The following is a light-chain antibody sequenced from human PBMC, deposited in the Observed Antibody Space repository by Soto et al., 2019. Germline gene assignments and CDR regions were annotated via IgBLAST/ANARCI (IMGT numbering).Light chain of an antibody. J-gene: IGKJ1*01. CDR3: QYSGT. V-gene: IGKV3-20*01. CDR1: QSVSSSY. CDR2: GAS. Sequence: EIVLTQSPGTLSLSPGERATLSCRASQSVSSSYLAWYQQKPGQAPRLLIYGASSRAAGIPDRFSGSGSGTDFTLTIRRLEPEDFAVYYCQYSGTFGQGTKVEIK.